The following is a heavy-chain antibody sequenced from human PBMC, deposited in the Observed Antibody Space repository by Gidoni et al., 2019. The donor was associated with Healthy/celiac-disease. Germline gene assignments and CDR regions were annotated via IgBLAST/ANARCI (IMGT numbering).Heavy chain of an antibody. CDR2: IIPIFGTA. CDR1: GGTFSSYA. V-gene: IGHV1-69*01. CDR3: ARVVNDGSGSYPSPYYFDY. D-gene: IGHD3-10*01. Sequence: QVQLVQSGAEVKKPGSSVKVSCKASGGTFSSYAISWVRQAPGQGLEWMGGIIPIFGTANYAQKFQGRVTITADESTSTAYMELSSLRSEDTAVYYCARVVNDGSGSYPSPYYFDYWGQGTLVTVSS. J-gene: IGHJ4*02.